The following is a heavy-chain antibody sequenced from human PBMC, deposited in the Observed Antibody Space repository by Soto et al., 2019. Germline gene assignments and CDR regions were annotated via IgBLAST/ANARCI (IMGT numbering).Heavy chain of an antibody. CDR3: WKGTAAIQLNY. CDR1: GGSPRGNY. J-gene: IGHJ4*02. V-gene: IGHV4-34*01. CDR2: THHSGST. Sequence: SETLSLTCAVYGGSPRGNYWGGIRQPPGKGLEWIGETHHSGSTAYNPSLKSRVTISVDTSRNQFSLKLNSVTAADTAVYYCWKGTAAIQLNYRSQGTLVTVSS. D-gene: IGHD2-21*02.